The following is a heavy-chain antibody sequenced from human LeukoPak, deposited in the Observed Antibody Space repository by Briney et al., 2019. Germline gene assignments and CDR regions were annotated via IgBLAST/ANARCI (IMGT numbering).Heavy chain of an antibody. Sequence: SGGSLRLSCAASGFTFSSYGMHWVRQAPGKGLEWVAFIRYDGSNKYYADSVKGRFTISRDNSKNTLYLQMNSLRAEDTAVYYCAKDEQWLVHPSFDYWGQGTLVTVSS. CDR3: AKDEQWLVHPSFDY. D-gene: IGHD6-19*01. CDR1: GFTFSSYG. V-gene: IGHV3-30*02. CDR2: IRYDGSNK. J-gene: IGHJ4*02.